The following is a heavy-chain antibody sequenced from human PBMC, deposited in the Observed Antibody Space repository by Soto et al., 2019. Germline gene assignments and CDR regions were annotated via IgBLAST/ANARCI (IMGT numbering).Heavy chain of an antibody. CDR3: ARDSLDSSGNFMRHPDAFDV. D-gene: IGHD3-22*01. CDR1: GGSINSDGYY. Sequence: QVQLQESGPGLVKPSQTLSLTCTVSGGSINSDGYYWSWIRQHPGKGLEWIGYIHYSGNTYYNPSLKSRITIAIDTSKNQFSLQVSSVTVADTAVYFCARDSLDSSGNFMRHPDAFDVWGQGTGVAVSS. V-gene: IGHV4-31*03. CDR2: IHYSGNT. J-gene: IGHJ3*01.